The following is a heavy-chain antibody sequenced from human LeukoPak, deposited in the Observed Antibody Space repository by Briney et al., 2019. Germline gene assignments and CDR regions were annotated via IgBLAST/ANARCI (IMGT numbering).Heavy chain of an antibody. CDR1: GGSISSGGYY. CDR2: IYYSGST. D-gene: IGHD3-10*01. V-gene: IGHV4-31*03. Sequence: SETLSLTCTVSGGSISSGGYYWSWIRQHPGKGLEWIGYIYYSGSTYYNPSLKSRVTISVDRSKNQFSLKLSSVTAADTAVYYCARSMIRGVSSFDYWGQGTLVTVSS. CDR3: ARSMIRGVSSFDY. J-gene: IGHJ4*02.